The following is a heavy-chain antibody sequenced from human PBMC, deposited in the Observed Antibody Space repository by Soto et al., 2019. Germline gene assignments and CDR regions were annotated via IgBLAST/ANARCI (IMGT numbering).Heavy chain of an antibody. J-gene: IGHJ4*02. V-gene: IGHV3-15*07. D-gene: IGHD3-3*01. Sequence: GGSLRLSCAASGFTFSNAWMNWVRQAPGKGQEWVSRIKSKTDGRTTDYEAHVKDKFTTSRDDSKNTLYLQMNSLKTEDTAVYYCSLVPSPRRTIFGVVPSAFDYWGQGTLVTVSS. CDR3: SLVPSPRRTIFGVVPSAFDY. CDR2: IKSKTDGRTT. CDR1: GFTFSNAW.